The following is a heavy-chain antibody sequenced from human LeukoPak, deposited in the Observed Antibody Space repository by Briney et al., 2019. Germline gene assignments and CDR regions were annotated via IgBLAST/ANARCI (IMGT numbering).Heavy chain of an antibody. J-gene: IGHJ5*02. CDR3: TRDLTGRSWFDP. CDR2: IKTRAFGRAT. Sequence: GGSLRLSREGSGFTFSDAWMSWIRQAPGKGLEWVGSIKTRAFGRATENAAPVQGRFTISRDDSKKTVYLEMNNLKTEDTALYFCTRDLTGRSWFDPWGQGTRVTVSS. CDR1: GFTFSDAW. D-gene: IGHD1-26*01. V-gene: IGHV3-15*01.